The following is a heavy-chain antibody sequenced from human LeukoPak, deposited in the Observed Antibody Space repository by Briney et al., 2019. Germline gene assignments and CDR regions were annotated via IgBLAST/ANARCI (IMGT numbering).Heavy chain of an antibody. CDR2: INHSGST. CDR1: GFTFSSYA. CDR3: ARGSVFYYGSGNYYYYGMDV. J-gene: IGHJ6*02. D-gene: IGHD3-10*01. Sequence: GSLRLSCAASGFTFSSYAMSWIRQPPGKGLEWIGEINHSGSTNYNPSLKSRVTISVDTSKNQFSLKLSSVTAADTAVYYCARGSVFYYGSGNYYYYGMDVWGQGTTVTVSS. V-gene: IGHV4-34*01.